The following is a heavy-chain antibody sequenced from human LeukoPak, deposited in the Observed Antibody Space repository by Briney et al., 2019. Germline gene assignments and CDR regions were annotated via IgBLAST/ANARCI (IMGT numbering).Heavy chain of an antibody. CDR3: ARRVATKPKYCFDN. Sequence: SETLSLTCTVSGGSINSYYWTWIRQPPGKGLEWIWFIYYSGSTNYNPSLKSRVTISLDTSKNQFSLRLSSVTAADTAVYYCARRVATKPKYCFDNWGLGTLVTVST. J-gene: IGHJ4*02. D-gene: IGHD2-21*02. CDR1: GGSINSYY. CDR2: IYYSGST. V-gene: IGHV4-59*08.